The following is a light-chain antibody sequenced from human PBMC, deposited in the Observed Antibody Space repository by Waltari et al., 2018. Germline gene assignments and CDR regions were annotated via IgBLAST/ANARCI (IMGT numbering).Light chain of an antibody. Sequence: EIALTQFPATLSLSPGERATLSCRASQSVDSYLPWYQQRRGQTPRLVMYAASRRATGIPARFSGSGSGTVFTLTISSLEPDDFAVYYCHQRSNWPITFGQGTRLEI. V-gene: IGKV3-11*01. CDR1: QSVDSY. J-gene: IGKJ5*01. CDR3: HQRSNWPIT. CDR2: AAS.